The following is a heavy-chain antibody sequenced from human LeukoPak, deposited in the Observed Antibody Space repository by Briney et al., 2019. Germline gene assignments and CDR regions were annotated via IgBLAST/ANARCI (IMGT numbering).Heavy chain of an antibody. V-gene: IGHV3-11*01. J-gene: IGHJ3*02. CDR2: ISSSGSAM. CDR3: VRVVVATDAFDI. CDR1: GFTFSDYY. D-gene: IGHD2-15*01. Sequence: PGGSLRLSCAASGFTFSDYYMSWISQAPGKGLEWVSYISSSGSAMYYADSVKGRFTISRDNAKNSLYLQMNSLRAEDTAVYYCVRVVVATDAFDIWGQGTMVTVSS.